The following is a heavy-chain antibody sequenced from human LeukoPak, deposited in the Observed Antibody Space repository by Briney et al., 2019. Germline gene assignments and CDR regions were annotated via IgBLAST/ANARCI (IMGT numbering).Heavy chain of an antibody. CDR2: IYYSGST. V-gene: IGHV4-39*01. J-gene: IGHJ3*02. CDR1: GGSISSRSYY. Sequence: SETLSLTCTVSGGSISSRSYYWGWIRQPPGKGLEWIGSIYYSGSTYYNPSLKSRVTISVDKSKNQFSLKLSSVTAADTAVYYCARPTTTDAFDIWGQGTMVTVSS. D-gene: IGHD4-17*01. CDR3: ARPTTTDAFDI.